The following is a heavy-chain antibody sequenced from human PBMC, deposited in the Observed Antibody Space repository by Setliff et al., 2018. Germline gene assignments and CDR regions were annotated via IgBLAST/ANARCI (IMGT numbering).Heavy chain of an antibody. CDR1: GYTFTTYA. V-gene: IGHV7-4-1*02. D-gene: IGHD3-10*01. Sequence: ASVKVSCKTSGYTFTTYAISWMRQAPGQGLEWMGWINTNTGNPSYAQDFTGRFVFSLDTSVSTAYLQISSLKAEDTAVYYCAGASRFGTIVYKGYYYVDVWGKGTTGTVSS. J-gene: IGHJ6*03. CDR2: INTNTGNP. CDR3: AGASRFGTIVYKGYYYVDV.